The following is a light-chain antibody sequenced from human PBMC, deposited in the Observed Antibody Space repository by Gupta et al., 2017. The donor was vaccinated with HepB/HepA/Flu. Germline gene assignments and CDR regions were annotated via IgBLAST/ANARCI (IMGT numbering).Light chain of an antibody. CDR3: MQGTHWPRT. CDR2: KVS. V-gene: IGKV2-30*01. J-gene: IGKJ1*01. CDR1: QSLLYSDGNTY. Sequence: DVVMTQSPLSLSVTLGQPASISCRSSQSLLYSDGNTYLTWFQQRPGQSPRRLIYKVSNRDSGVPDRFSCSGSGTDFTLKISTVEAEDVGVYYCMQGTHWPRTFGQGTKVEIK.